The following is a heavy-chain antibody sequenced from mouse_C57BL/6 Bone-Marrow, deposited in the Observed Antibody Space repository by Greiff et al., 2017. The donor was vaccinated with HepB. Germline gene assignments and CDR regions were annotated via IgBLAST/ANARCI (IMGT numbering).Heavy chain of an antibody. J-gene: IGHJ3*01. CDR2: ISSGGDYI. V-gene: IGHV5-9-1*02. D-gene: IGHD3-2*01. CDR1: GFTFSSYA. CDR3: TRGQLGPSWFAY. Sequence: EVQRVESGEGLVKPGGSLKLSCAASGFTFSSYAMSWVRQTPEKRLEWVAYISSGGDYIYYADTVKGRFTISRDNARNTLYLQMSSLKSEDTAMYYCTRGQLGPSWFAYWGQGTLVTVSA.